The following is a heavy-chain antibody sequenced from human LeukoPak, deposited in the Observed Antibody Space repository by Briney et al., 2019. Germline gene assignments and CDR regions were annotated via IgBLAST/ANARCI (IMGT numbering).Heavy chain of an antibody. Sequence: GRSLRLSCAASGFTFSSYGMHWVRQAPGKGLEWVAVIWYDGSNKYYADSVKGRFTISRDNSKNTLYLQMNSLRAEDTAVYYCARVLSDYGSDYWGQGTLVTVSS. CDR3: ARVLSDYGSDY. V-gene: IGHV3-33*01. CDR1: GFTFSSYG. CDR2: IWYDGSNK. D-gene: IGHD3-10*01. J-gene: IGHJ4*02.